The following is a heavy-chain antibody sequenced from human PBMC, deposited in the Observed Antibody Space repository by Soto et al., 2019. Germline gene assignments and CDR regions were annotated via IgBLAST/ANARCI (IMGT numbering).Heavy chain of an antibody. V-gene: IGHV3-33*01. CDR1: DFAFRLHG. J-gene: IGHJ6*02. D-gene: IGHD3-10*01. Sequence: QVHLVESGGGVVQPGGSLTLSCSVSDFAFRLHGIHWVRHTPGKGLEWVAMIWHDGTRKYFRDSVRGRFTISRDSAKNKVYLQMNNLRGDDSALYFCARDRSSSYSSAMDLWGQGTTVTVSS. CDR2: IWHDGTRK. CDR3: ARDRSSSYSSAMDL.